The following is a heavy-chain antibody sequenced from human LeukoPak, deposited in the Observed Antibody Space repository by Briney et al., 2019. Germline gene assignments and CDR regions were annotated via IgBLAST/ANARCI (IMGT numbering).Heavy chain of an antibody. CDR3: VRLLSRSGSNQIFQH. CDR2: HSFSDTPI. D-gene: IGHD5-12*01. CDR1: GFIFSSYS. V-gene: IGHV3-48*01. J-gene: IGHJ1*01. Sequence: GGSLRLSCVASGFIFSSYSMNWVRQAPGKGLDWISYHSFSDTPIVYADSVKGRFTISRDNAKNSLYLQMNSLRAEDTAVYYCVRLLSRSGSNQIFQHWGQGTLVIVSS.